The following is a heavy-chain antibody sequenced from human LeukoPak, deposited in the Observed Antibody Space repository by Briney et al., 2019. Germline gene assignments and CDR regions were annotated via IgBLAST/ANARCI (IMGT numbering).Heavy chain of an antibody. V-gene: IGHV3-53*01. J-gene: IGHJ4*02. CDR1: GFTVSSNY. CDR2: IYSGAGT. Sequence: PGGSLRLSCAASGFTVSSNYMSWVRQAPGKGLEWVSIIYSGAGTYYADSVKGRFTISRDNSKNTLYLQMNSLRAEDTAVYYCARDPDYWGQGTLVTVSS. CDR3: ARDPDY.